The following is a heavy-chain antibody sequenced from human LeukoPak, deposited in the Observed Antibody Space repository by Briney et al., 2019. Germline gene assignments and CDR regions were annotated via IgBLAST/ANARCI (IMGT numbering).Heavy chain of an antibody. V-gene: IGHV4-39*01. D-gene: IGHD5-18*01. CDR3: ARQTRWMQLSHFDY. J-gene: IGHJ4*02. CDR1: GGSISSSSYY. Sequence: SETLSLTCTVSGGSISSSSYYWGWIRQPPGKGLEWIGSIYYSGSTYYNPSLKSRVTISVDTSKNQFSLKLSSVTAADTAVYYCARQTRWMQLSHFDYWGQGTLVTVSS. CDR2: IYYSGST.